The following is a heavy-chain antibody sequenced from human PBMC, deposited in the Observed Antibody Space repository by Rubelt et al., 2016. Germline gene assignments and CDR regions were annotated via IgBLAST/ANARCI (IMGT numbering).Heavy chain of an antibody. D-gene: IGHD2-2*02. Sequence: QVQLVQSGAEVKKPGSSVKVSCKASGGTFSSYAISWVRQAPGQGLEWMGGIIPIFGTANHAQKFQGRVTITADESTSTAYTELRSLGSDDTAGYYCARGRSQGYCSSTSCYMVYWGQGTLVTVSS. V-gene: IGHV1-69*01. CDR3: ARGRSQGYCSSTSCYMVY. J-gene: IGHJ4*02. CDR1: GGTFSSYA. CDR2: IIPIFGTA.